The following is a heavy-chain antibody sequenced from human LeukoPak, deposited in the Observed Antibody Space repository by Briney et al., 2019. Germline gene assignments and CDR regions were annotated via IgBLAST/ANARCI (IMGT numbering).Heavy chain of an antibody. CDR3: ARDPNSYGPLDY. V-gene: IGHV4-31*03. D-gene: IGHD5-18*01. CDR2: IYYSGST. Sequence: SQTLSLTCTVSGGSISSGGYYWSWIRQHPGKGLEWIGYIYYSGSTYYNPSLKSRVTISVDTSKNQFSLKLSSVTAADTAVYYCARDPNSYGPLDYWGQGTLVTVSS. CDR1: GGSISSGGYY. J-gene: IGHJ4*02.